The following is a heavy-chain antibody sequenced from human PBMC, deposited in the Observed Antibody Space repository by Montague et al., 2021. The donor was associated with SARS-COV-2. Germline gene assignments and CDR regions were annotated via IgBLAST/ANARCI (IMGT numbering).Heavy chain of an antibody. D-gene: IGHD4-23*01. CDR2: SYEGGAV. CDR1: GGSITGYY. J-gene: IGHJ1*01. V-gene: IGHV4-59*01. Sequence: SETLSLTCTVSGGSITGYYWSWLRRSPGKGLEWIAHSYEGGAVNYKPSLGSRVTISTDTSKNQLSLKVNSVTAADTAVYYCVRDHPYGGPRGAYDIWGQGTLVTVSS. CDR3: VRDHPYGGPRGAYDI.